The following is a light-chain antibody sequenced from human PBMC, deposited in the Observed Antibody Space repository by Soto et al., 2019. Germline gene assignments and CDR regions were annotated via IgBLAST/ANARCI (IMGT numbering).Light chain of an antibody. CDR1: SSDVGGYNF. CDR2: DVT. J-gene: IGLJ2*01. V-gene: IGLV2-14*03. Sequence: QSALTQPASVSGSPGQSITISCTRTSSDVGGYNFVSWYQQHPGKAPKLMIYDVTNRPAGVSNRFSGSKSGNTASLTISGLQAEDEADYYCSSYTNRNTLVFGGGTKVTVL. CDR3: SSYTNRNTLV.